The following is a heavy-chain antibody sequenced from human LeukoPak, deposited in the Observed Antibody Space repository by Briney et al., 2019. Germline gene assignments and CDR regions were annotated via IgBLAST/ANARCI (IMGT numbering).Heavy chain of an antibody. V-gene: IGHV3-53*01. Sequence: GGYLRLSCAASGFTVSSNYMSWVRQAPGKGLEWVSVIYSGGSTYYADSVKGRFTISRDNSKNTLYLQMNSLRAEDTAVYYCARVCSSTSCYYGMDVWGKGTTVTVSS. CDR3: ARVCSSTSCYYGMDV. CDR2: IYSGGST. J-gene: IGHJ6*04. D-gene: IGHD2-2*01. CDR1: GFTVSSNY.